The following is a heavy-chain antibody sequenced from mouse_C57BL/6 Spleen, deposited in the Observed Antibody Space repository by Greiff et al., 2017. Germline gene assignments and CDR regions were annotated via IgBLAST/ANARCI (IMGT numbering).Heavy chain of an antibody. D-gene: IGHD1-1*01. CDR3: ASAHYYGSSFFDY. Sequence: QVQLKQPGAELVRPGSSVKLSCKASGYTFTSYWMHWVKPRPIQGLEWIGNIDPSDSETHYNQKFKDKATLTVDKSSSTAYMQLSSLTSEDSAVYYCASAHYYGSSFFDYWGQGTTLTVSS. J-gene: IGHJ2*01. V-gene: IGHV1-52*01. CDR2: IDPSDSET. CDR1: GYTFTSYW.